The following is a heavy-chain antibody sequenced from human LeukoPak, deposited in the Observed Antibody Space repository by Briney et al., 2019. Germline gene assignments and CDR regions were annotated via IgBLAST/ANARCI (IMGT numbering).Heavy chain of an antibody. J-gene: IGHJ6*02. Sequence: GGSLRLSCAASGFTFSDYWIHWVRQAPGKGLAWVSRINTDGSITNYADSVKGRFTISRGNAKNSLYLQMNSLRAEDTALYYCAKGYYYDSSGYYYVDYYYGMDVWGQGTTVTVSS. CDR2: INTDGSIT. D-gene: IGHD3-22*01. CDR1: GFTFSDYW. CDR3: AKGYYYDSSGYYYVDYYYGMDV. V-gene: IGHV3-74*01.